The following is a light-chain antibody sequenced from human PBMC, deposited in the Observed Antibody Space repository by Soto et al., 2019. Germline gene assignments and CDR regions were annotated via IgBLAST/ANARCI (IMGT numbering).Light chain of an antibody. CDR3: QKYNSAPLT. Sequence: EIVLTQSPAILSVSPGERATLSCRASQSISRSLAWYQQKPGQAPRLLISDASTRATGIPARFSGSGSGTEFTLTISSLQSEDVAAYYCQKYNSAPLTFGGGTKVDNK. J-gene: IGKJ4*01. CDR2: DAS. CDR1: QSISRS. V-gene: IGKV3-15*01.